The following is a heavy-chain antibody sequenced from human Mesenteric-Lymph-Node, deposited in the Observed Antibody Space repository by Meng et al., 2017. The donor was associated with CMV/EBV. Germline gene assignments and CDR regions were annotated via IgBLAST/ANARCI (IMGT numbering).Heavy chain of an antibody. Sequence: LTCTVSGGSIGSYYWSWFRQPPGKGLEWIGYIYYSGSTNYNPSLRSRVTISVDTSKEKFSLKLSSVTAADTAVYFCARRGGSTYLDYWGQGTLVTVSS. CDR1: GGSIGSYY. J-gene: IGHJ4*02. CDR3: ARRGGSTYLDY. D-gene: IGHD3-10*01. V-gene: IGHV4-59*08. CDR2: IYYSGST.